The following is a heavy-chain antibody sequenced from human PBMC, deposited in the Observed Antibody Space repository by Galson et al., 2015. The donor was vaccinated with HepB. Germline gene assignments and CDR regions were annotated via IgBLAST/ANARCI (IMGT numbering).Heavy chain of an antibody. CDR3: ARRAAGRRDFDY. CDR1: GFTFSSYA. V-gene: IGHV3-23*01. Sequence: SLRLSCAASGFTFSSYAMSWVRQAPGKGLEWVSAISGSGGSTYYADSVKGRFTISRDNSKNTLYLQMNSLRAEDTAVYYCARRAAGRRDFDYWGQGTLVTVSS. D-gene: IGHD2-15*01. J-gene: IGHJ4*02. CDR2: ISGSGGST.